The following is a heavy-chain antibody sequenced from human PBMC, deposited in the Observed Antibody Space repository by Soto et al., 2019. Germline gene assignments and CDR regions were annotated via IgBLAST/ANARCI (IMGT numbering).Heavy chain of an antibody. J-gene: IGHJ3*02. CDR3: ARHVRLRFLEWLKRYDAFDI. CDR2: IYYSGST. Sequence: SETLSLTCTVSGGSISSYYWSWIRQPPGKGLEWIGYIYYSGSTNYNPSLKSRVTISVDTSKNQFSLKLSSVTAADTAVYYCARHVRLRFLEWLKRYDAFDIWGQGTMVTVSS. V-gene: IGHV4-59*08. D-gene: IGHD3-3*01. CDR1: GGSISSYY.